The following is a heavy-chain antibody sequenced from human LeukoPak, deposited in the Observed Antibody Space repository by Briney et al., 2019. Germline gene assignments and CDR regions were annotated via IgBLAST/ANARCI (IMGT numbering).Heavy chain of an antibody. CDR2: ITSDGSST. Sequence: GGSLRLSCEASGFTFSSYCMHWVRQAPGKGLVCVSRITSDGSSTSYADSVRGRFTISRDNAKNTVYLQMNSLRAEDTAVYYCARSHTSGWYYFDSWGQGTLVAVSS. J-gene: IGHJ4*02. CDR1: GFTFSSYC. CDR3: ARSHTSGWYYFDS. V-gene: IGHV3-74*01. D-gene: IGHD6-19*01.